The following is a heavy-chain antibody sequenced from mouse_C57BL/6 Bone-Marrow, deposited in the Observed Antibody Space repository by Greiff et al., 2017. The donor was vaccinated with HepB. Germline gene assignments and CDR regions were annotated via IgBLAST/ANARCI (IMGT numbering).Heavy chain of an antibody. CDR1: GYAFSSSW. V-gene: IGHV1-82*01. D-gene: IGHD2-3*01. Sequence: VQLQQSGPELVKPGASVKISCKASGYAFSSSWMNWVKQRPGKGLEWIGRIYPGDGDTNYNGKFKGKATLTADKSSSTAYMQLSSLTSEDSAVYFCARRDYDGYYYYWGQGTTLTVSS. J-gene: IGHJ2*01. CDR3: ARRDYDGYYYY. CDR2: IYPGDGDT.